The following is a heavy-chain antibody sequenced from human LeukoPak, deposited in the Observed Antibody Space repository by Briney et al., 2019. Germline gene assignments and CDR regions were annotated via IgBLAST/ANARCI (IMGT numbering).Heavy chain of an antibody. CDR1: GFTFSSYA. J-gene: IGHJ4*02. D-gene: IGHD6-13*01. V-gene: IGHV3-23*01. CDR3: ASSRGSWPDYFDY. CDR2: ISGSGGST. Sequence: QTGGSLRLSCAASGFTFSSYAMSWVRQAPGKGLEWVSAISGSGGSTYYADAVKGRFTISRDNAKNSLYLQMNSLRAEDTAVYYCASSRGSWPDYFDYWGQGTLVTVSS.